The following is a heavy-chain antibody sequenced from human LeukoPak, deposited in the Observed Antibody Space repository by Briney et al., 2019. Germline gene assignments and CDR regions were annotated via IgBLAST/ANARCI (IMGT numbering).Heavy chain of an antibody. D-gene: IGHD1-26*01. V-gene: IGHV4-59*01. Sequence: TSSETLSLTCTVSGGSISSYYWSWIRQPPGKGLEWIGYIYYSGSTNYNPSLKSRVTISVDTSKNQFSLKLSSVTAADTAVYYCARTIVGATYYFDYWGQGTLVTVSS. CDR2: IYYSGST. CDR1: GGSISSYY. CDR3: ARTIVGATYYFDY. J-gene: IGHJ4*02.